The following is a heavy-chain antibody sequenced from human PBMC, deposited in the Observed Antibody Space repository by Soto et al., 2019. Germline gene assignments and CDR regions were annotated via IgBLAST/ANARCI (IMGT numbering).Heavy chain of an antibody. D-gene: IGHD5-12*01. CDR3: ARQMANYFDY. J-gene: IGHJ4*02. CDR1: GGTFSSYA. CDR2: IIPIFGTA. V-gene: IGHV1-69*13. Sequence: RASVKVSCKASGGTFSSYAISWVRQAPGQGLEWMGGIIPIFGTANYAQKFQGRVTITADESTSTAYMELSSLRSEDTAVYYCARQMANYFDYWGQGTLVTVSS.